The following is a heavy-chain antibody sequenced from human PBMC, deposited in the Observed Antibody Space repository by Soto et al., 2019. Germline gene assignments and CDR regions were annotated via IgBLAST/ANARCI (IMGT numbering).Heavy chain of an antibody. J-gene: IGHJ4*02. CDR1: GGSISSSSYY. V-gene: IGHV4-39*01. D-gene: IGHD3-22*01. CDR3: ARLVLGSESGYYPTLVDY. Sequence: QLQLQESGPGLVKPSETLSLTCTVSGGSISSSSYYWGWIRQPPGKGLEWIGSIYYSGSTYYNPSLKSRVTISVDTSKNQFSLKLSSVTAADTAVYYCARLVLGSESGYYPTLVDYWGQGTLVTVSS. CDR2: IYYSGST.